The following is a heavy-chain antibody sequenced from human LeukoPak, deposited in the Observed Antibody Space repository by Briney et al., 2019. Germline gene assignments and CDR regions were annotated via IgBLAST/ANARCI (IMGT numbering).Heavy chain of an antibody. CDR3: ARLELLENWFDP. Sequence: ASVKVSCKTSGYTFSSHSMNWVRQAPGQGLEWMGWISAYNGNTNYAQKLQGRVTMTTDTSTSTAYMELRSLRSDDTAVYYCARLELLENWFDPWGQGTLVTVSS. V-gene: IGHV1-18*01. CDR2: ISAYNGNT. D-gene: IGHD1-26*01. CDR1: GYTFSSHS. J-gene: IGHJ5*02.